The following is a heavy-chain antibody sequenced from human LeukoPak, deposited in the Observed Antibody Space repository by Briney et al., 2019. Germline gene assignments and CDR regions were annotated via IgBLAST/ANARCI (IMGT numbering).Heavy chain of an antibody. CDR3: TRDLGYYYGSATGFDP. J-gene: IGHJ5*02. V-gene: IGHV4-4*07. Sequence: SETLSLTCTVSGGSISSYYWSWIRQPAGKGLEWIGRIYTSGSTDYNPSLKSRVTMSVDTSKNQFSLKLSSVTAADTAVYYCTRDLGYYYGSATGFDPGGQGTLVTVSS. CDR1: GGSISSYY. D-gene: IGHD3-10*01. CDR2: IYTSGST.